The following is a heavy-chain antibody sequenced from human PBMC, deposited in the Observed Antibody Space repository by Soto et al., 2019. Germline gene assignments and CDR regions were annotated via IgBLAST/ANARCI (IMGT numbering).Heavy chain of an antibody. V-gene: IGHV1-69*13. CDR2: VVPILATA. J-gene: IGHJ3*02. CDR1: GGTFSSYA. CDR3: ARAVWRTQLPHPFEI. D-gene: IGHD1-1*01. Sequence: SVKVSCKSSGGTFSSYAFSWVRQAPGQGLEWMGGVVPILATANYAQKFQGRVTITADESTSTAYMELNSLGSEDTAVYHCARAVWRTQLPHPFEIWGQGTMVTVSS.